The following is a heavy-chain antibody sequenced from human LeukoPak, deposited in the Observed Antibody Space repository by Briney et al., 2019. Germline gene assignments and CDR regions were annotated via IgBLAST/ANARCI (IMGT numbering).Heavy chain of an antibody. CDR1: GYSFSAYW. CDR2: INEDGSST. Sequence: PGGSLRLSCEASGYSFSAYWMHWVRQGPGKGLVWVSRINEDGSSTSYAESVRGRFTISRDNAKNTLYLQMNSLRADDTAVYYCARGSTVTTPRNDYWGQGTLVTVSS. D-gene: IGHD4-17*01. J-gene: IGHJ4*02. CDR3: ARGSTVTTPRNDY. V-gene: IGHV3-74*01.